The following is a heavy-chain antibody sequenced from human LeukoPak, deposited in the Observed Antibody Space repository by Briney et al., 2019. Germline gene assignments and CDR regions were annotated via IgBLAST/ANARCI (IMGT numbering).Heavy chain of an antibody. CDR3: ARVSSGGYFHTYYFDY. D-gene: IGHD3-22*01. CDR2: IYTSGSI. V-gene: IGHV4-61*02. Sequence: PSQTLSLTCTVSGGSISSGNYYWSWIRQPAGKGLEWIGRIYTSGSINYNPSLKSRVTISLDTSKNQFSLNLISVTAADTAIYYCARVSSGGYFHTYYFDYWGQGTLVTVSS. CDR1: GGSISSGNYY. J-gene: IGHJ4*02.